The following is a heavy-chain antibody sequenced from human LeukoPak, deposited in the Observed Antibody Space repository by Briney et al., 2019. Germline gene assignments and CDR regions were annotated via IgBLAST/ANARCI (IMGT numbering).Heavy chain of an antibody. CDR1: GFTLSSYR. J-gene: IGHJ4*02. Sequence: GGSLRLSCAASGFTLSSYRMIWVRQTPGKGLEWVSSISSSSSTINYADSMRGRFTISRDNAKNSLYLQMNSLRAEDTAVYYCAGLLWFGESKGDYWGQGTLVTVSS. CDR3: AGLLWFGESKGDY. CDR2: ISSSSSTI. V-gene: IGHV3-48*04. D-gene: IGHD3-10*01.